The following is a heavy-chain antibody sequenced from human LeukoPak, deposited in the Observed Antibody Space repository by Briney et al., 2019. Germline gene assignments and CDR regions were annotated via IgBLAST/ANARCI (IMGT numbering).Heavy chain of an antibody. CDR1: GYSFTSYW. Sequence: GESLKISCKGSGYSFTSYWIGWVRQLPGKGLEWMGIIYPGDSDTRSFQGQVTISADKSISTAYLQWSSLKASDTAMYYCARHGSSWLNSFDYWGQGTLVTVS. CDR2: IYPGDSDT. V-gene: IGHV5-51*01. D-gene: IGHD6-13*01. CDR3: ARHGSSWLNSFDY. J-gene: IGHJ4*02.